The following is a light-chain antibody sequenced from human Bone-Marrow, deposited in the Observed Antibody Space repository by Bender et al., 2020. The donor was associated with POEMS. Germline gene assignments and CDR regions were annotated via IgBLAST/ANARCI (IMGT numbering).Light chain of an antibody. CDR2: DVN. J-gene: IGLJ1*01. V-gene: IGLV2-14*03. Sequence: QSALTQPASVSRSPGQSITISCIGTSSDIGGHNYVSWYQQHPGEAPKLVIYDVNSRPSGVSNRFSGSKSGNTASLTISGLRAEDEADFYCSSYSSSTTLYVFGTGTKLTVL. CDR1: SSDIGGHNY. CDR3: SSYSSSTTLYV.